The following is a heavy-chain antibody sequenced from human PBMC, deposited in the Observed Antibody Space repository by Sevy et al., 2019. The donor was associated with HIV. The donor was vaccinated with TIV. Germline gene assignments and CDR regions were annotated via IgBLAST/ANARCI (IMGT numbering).Heavy chain of an antibody. V-gene: IGHV3-74*01. CDR2: INSDGSST. D-gene: IGHD3-10*01. CDR3: ASSKGDYYYGSGSLHADY. Sequence: GVSLRLSCAASGFTFSSYWMHWVRQAPGKGLVWVSRINSDGSSTSYADSVKGRFTISRDNAKNTLYLQMNSLRAEDTAVYYCASSKGDYYYGSGSLHADYWGQGTLVTVSS. J-gene: IGHJ4*02. CDR1: GFTFSSYW.